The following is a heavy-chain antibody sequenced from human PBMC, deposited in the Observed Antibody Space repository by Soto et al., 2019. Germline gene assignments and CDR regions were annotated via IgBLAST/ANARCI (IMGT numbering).Heavy chain of an antibody. Sequence: PGGSLRLSCAASGFNFSNHRMHWVRQRPEEGLVWVSRITSDGNSKAYAESVKGRFAISRDNAKNTLYLQMNGLTAEDTAVYYCARERGDWPFYGIDAWGQGTTVTVSS. V-gene: IGHV3-74*01. CDR2: ITSDGNSK. J-gene: IGHJ5*02. D-gene: IGHD2-21*02. CDR3: ARERGDWPFYGIDA. CDR1: GFNFSNHR.